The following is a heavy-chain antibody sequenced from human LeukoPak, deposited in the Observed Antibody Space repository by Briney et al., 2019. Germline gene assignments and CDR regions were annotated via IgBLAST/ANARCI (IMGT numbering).Heavy chain of an antibody. D-gene: IGHD1-1*01. J-gene: IGHJ6*03. CDR1: GGTSITHI. V-gene: IGHV1-69*02. CDR3: ARVDGGTNYYYYDMDV. Sequence: SVKVSCKASGGTSITHIINWVRQAPGQGLEWMERIIPMLGIPNYAQKFQGRVTFTADRSTNTAYMALSSLRSEDTAVYYCARVDGGTNYYYYDMDVWGKGTTVTVSS. CDR2: IIPMLGIP.